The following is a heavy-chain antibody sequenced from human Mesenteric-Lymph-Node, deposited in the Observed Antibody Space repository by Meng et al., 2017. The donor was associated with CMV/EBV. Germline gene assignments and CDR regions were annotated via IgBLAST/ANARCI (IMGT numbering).Heavy chain of an antibody. CDR1: Y. J-gene: IGHJ5*02. Sequence: YWISTRQPPGKGLECMTYISYRGSTYYNPSLKNQIAISVGTSKIQFALKLDSVTAADTAVYYCARAVRRITVFGLVVGECDWFDPWGQGTLVTVSS. V-gene: IGHV4-30-4*07. CDR2: ISYRGST. D-gene: IGHD3-3*01. CDR3: ARAVRRITVFGLVVGECDWFDP.